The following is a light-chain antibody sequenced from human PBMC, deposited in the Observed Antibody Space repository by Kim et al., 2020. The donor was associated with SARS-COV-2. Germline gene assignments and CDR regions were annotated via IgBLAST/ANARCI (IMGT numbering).Light chain of an antibody. CDR1: SSNIGAGYD. CDR3: QSYDTTLKWV. Sequence: GQKVTISCTGSSSNIGAGYDVHWYQHLPGTAPKLLIYDNINRPSGVPDRFSGSKSGTSASLAITGLQAEDEGDYHCQSYDTTLKWVFGGGTQLTVL. J-gene: IGLJ3*02. CDR2: DNI. V-gene: IGLV1-40*01.